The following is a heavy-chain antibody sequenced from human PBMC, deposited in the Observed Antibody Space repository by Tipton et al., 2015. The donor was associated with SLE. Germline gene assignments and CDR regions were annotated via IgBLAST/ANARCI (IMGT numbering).Heavy chain of an antibody. J-gene: IGHJ4*02. Sequence: TLSLTCAVYGGSFSSGSYYWSWIRQPPGKGLEWIGYIYYSGSTNYNPSLKSRVTISVDTSKNQFSLKLSSVTAADTAVYYCARSYSSGYPFDYWGQGTLVTVSS. CDR3: ARSYSSGYPFDY. D-gene: IGHD3-22*01. CDR2: IYYSGST. V-gene: IGHV4-61*01. CDR1: GGSFSSGSYY.